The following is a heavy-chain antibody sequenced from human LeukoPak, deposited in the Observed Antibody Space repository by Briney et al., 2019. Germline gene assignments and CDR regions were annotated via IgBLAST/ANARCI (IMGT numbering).Heavy chain of an antibody. CDR3: ATRPLYSGYVQLNYGDFGLYFDY. J-gene: IGHJ4*02. D-gene: IGHD4-17*01. V-gene: IGHV1-69*13. Sequence: ASVKVSCKASGGTFSSYAISWVRKAPGQGLEWMGGIITTFGTANYAQKFQGRVTITADESTSTAYMELSSLRSEDTAVYYCATRPLYSGYVQLNYGDFGLYFDYWGQGTLVTVSS. CDR1: GGTFSSYA. CDR2: IITTFGTA.